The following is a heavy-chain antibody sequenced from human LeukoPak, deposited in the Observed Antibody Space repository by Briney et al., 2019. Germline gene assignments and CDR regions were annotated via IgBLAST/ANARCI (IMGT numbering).Heavy chain of an antibody. CDR1: GFTFSSYS. V-gene: IGHV3-21*01. D-gene: IGHD1-1*01. J-gene: IGHJ6*03. CDR3: ATGFFYYYYMDV. CDR2: ISSSSSYI. Sequence: GGSLRLSCAASGFTFSSYSMSWVRQAPGKGLEWVSLISSSSSYIYYADSVKGRFTISRDNAKNSQYLQMNSLRAEDTAVYYCATGFFYYYYMDVWGKGTTVT.